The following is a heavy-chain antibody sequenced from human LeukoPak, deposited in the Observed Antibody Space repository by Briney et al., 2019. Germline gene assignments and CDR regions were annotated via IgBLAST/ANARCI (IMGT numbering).Heavy chain of an antibody. J-gene: IGHJ3*02. V-gene: IGHV5-51*01. CDR3: AMTLASYSSSSVYAFDI. D-gene: IGHD6-13*01. CDR2: IYPGDSDT. Sequence: GESLKISCKGSGYSFTSYWIGWVRQMPGRGLEWMGIIYPGDSDTRYSPSFQGQVTISADKSISTAYLQWSSLKASDTAMYYCAMTLASYSSSSVYAFDIWGQGTMVTVSS. CDR1: GYSFTSYW.